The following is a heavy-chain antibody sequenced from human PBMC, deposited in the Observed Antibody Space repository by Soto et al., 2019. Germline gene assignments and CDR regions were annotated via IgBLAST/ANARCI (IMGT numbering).Heavy chain of an antibody. J-gene: IGHJ4*02. Sequence: QVQLVESGGGVVQPGRSLRLSCAASGFTFSSFGMHWVRQAPGKGLEWVAVISYDGSNTYCADSVKGRFTISRDNSKNTLYLQMNSLRAEDTAVYYCAKDVAAAGAAFDYWGLGTLVTVSS. D-gene: IGHD6-13*01. CDR1: GFTFSSFG. CDR3: AKDVAAAGAAFDY. V-gene: IGHV3-30*18. CDR2: ISYDGSNT.